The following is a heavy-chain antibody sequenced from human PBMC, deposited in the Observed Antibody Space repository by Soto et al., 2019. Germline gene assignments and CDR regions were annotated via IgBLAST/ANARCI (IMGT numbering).Heavy chain of an antibody. CDR1: GFTFSSYE. D-gene: IGHD6-13*01. V-gene: IGHV3-48*03. CDR2: ISSSGSTI. Sequence: QLGGSLRLSCAASGFTFSSYEMNWVRQAPGKGLEWVSYISSSGSTIYYADSVKGRFTISRDNAKNSLYLQMNSLRAEDTAVYYCARNLEAAAGNGFDYWGQGTLVTVSS. J-gene: IGHJ4*02. CDR3: ARNLEAAAGNGFDY.